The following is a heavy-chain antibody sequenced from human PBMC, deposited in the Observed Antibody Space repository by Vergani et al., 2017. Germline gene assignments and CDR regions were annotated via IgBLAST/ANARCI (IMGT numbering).Heavy chain of an antibody. Sequence: QVQLQQWGAGLLKPSETLSLTCAVYGGSFSGYYWSWIRQPPGKGLEWIGEINHSGSTNYNPSLKSRVTISVDTSKNQFSLKLSSVTAADTAVYYCARAAEPLRYCSSTSCPLYCYYYMDVWGKGTTVTVSS. CDR3: ARAAEPLRYCSSTSCPLYCYYYMDV. V-gene: IGHV4-34*01. J-gene: IGHJ6*03. CDR1: GGSFSGYY. CDR2: INHSGST. D-gene: IGHD2-2*01.